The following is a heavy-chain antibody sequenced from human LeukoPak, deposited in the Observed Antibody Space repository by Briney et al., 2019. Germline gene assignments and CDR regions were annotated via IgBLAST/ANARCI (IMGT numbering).Heavy chain of an antibody. CDR3: AKDKEGLFVY. CDR1: GFTFSSYG. D-gene: IGHD3-3*01. Sequence: PGGSLRLSCAASGFTFSSYGMHWVRQAPGKGLEGVAFMRYDGSNKYYADSVKGRFTISRDNSKNTLYLQMNSLRAEDTAVYYCAKDKEGLFVYWGQGTLVTVSS. CDR2: MRYDGSNK. V-gene: IGHV3-30*02. J-gene: IGHJ4*02.